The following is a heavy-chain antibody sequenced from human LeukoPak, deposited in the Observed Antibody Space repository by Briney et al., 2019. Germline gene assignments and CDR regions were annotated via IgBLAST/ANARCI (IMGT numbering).Heavy chain of an antibody. D-gene: IGHD3-10*01. CDR1: GGSISSSNW. Sequence: PSETLSLTCAVSGGSISSSNWWSWVRQPPGKGLEWIGEIYHSGSTNYNPSLKSRVTISVDTSKNQFSLKLSSVTAADTAVYYCARHFVRQLWFGELKGRNWFDPWGQGTLVTVSS. V-gene: IGHV4-4*02. J-gene: IGHJ5*02. CDR2: IYHSGST. CDR3: ARHFVRQLWFGELKGRNWFDP.